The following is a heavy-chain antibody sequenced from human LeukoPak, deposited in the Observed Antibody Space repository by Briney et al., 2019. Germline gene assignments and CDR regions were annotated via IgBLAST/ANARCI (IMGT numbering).Heavy chain of an antibody. CDR1: GFTFSSYS. Sequence: GGSLRLSCAASGFTFSSYSMNWVRQAPGKGLEWVSSISSSSGYIYYADSVKGRFTISRDNAKNSLYLQMNSLRAEDTAVYYCGGDWAGGGYCSGGSCYSPSDYWGQGTLVTVSS. J-gene: IGHJ4*02. D-gene: IGHD2-15*01. CDR2: ISSSSGYI. CDR3: GGDWAGGGYCSGGSCYSPSDY. V-gene: IGHV3-21*01.